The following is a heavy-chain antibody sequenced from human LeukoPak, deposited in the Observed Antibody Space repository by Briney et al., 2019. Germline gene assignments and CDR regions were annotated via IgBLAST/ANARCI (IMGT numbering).Heavy chain of an antibody. Sequence: ETLSLTCTVSGASVTSGGFYWGWLRQSPGKGLQWIATVYYTGSTYYNPSLKSRVTISIDTSKNQFSLNLRSLIAADTAVYYCARHSGSGSLSRPFDPWGRGTLVTISS. CDR1: GASVTSGGFY. V-gene: IGHV4-39*01. D-gene: IGHD3-10*01. CDR2: VYYTGST. CDR3: ARHSGSGSLSRPFDP. J-gene: IGHJ5*02.